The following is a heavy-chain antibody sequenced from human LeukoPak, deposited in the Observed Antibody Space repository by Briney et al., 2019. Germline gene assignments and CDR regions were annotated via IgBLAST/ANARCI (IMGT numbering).Heavy chain of an antibody. CDR1: GFTFSSYW. CDR3: ARTLGYSYGYDY. V-gene: IGHV3-7*03. D-gene: IGHD5-18*01. J-gene: IGHJ4*02. Sequence: GGSLRLSCAASGFTFSSYWMSWVRQAPGKGLEWVANIKKDGSEKYYVDSVKGRFTISRDNAKTSLYLHMNSLRAEDTALYHCARTLGYSYGYDYWGQGILVTVSS. CDR2: IKKDGSEK.